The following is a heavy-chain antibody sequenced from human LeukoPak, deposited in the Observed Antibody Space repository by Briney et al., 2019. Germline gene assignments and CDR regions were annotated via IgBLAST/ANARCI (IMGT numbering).Heavy chain of an antibody. CDR3: GRGQGSGSYSSGS. CDR1: VGSFCGYN. D-gene: IGHD3-10*01. V-gene: IGHV4-34*01. J-gene: IGHJ5*02. Sequence: SETLSLTCAVYVGSFCGYNWIWIPQPPGKGREWIMEINHSGSNNYNPSLESRITISEDTSKNHFFLKLSPVTAAATALYYRGRGQGSGSYSSGSWGEGTLVTVSS. CDR2: INHSGSN.